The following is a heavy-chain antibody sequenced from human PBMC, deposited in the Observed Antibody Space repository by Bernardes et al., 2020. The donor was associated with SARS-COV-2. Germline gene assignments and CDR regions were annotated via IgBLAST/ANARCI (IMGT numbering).Heavy chain of an antibody. V-gene: IGHV4-39*01. CDR1: GGSISNANYY. CDR3: ARLANYDFWSGLGGEFDY. D-gene: IGHD3-3*01. CDR2: TYYSGRT. Sequence: SETLSLTCAVSGGSISNANYYWGWIRQPPGKGLEWIGNTYYSGRTNYNPSLKSRVTISVNMSKNQFSLRLSSVTAADTAVYYCARLANYDFWSGLGGEFDYWGQGTLVTVSS. J-gene: IGHJ4*02.